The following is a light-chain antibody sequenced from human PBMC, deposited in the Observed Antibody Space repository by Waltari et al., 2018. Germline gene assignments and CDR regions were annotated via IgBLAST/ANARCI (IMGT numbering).Light chain of an antibody. J-gene: IGKJ2*01. CDR1: QSVGTY. V-gene: IGKV3-11*01. CDR3: QQRSNWTPHT. CDR2: DAS. Sequence: EIVLTQSPATLSLSPGETATLSCRASQSVGTYLAWYQQKPGPAPRLLIYDASNRATGIPARFRGSGSGTDFTLTISSLEAEDFAVYYCQQRSNWTPHTFGQGARLEIK.